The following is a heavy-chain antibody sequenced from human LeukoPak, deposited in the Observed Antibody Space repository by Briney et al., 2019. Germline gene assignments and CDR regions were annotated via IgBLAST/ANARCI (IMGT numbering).Heavy chain of an antibody. Sequence: ASVKVSCKASGYTFTGYYMHWVRQAPGQGLEWMGWINPNSGGTNYAQKLQGRVTMTTDTSTSTAYMELRSLRSDDTAVYYCARDDYGDYGSFDYWGQGTLVTVSS. CDR3: ARDDYGDYGSFDY. J-gene: IGHJ4*02. V-gene: IGHV1-2*02. CDR2: INPNSGGT. D-gene: IGHD4-17*01. CDR1: GYTFTGYY.